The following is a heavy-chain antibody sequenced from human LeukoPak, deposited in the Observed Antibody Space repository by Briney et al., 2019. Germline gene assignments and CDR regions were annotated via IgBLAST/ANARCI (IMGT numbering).Heavy chain of an antibody. CDR1: GGSISSGSYY. CDR2: IYTTGIT. CDR3: ARVGRYCSSTSCYTGWFDP. Sequence: SETLSLTCTMAGGSISSGSYYWSWIRQPAGKGLEWIGRIYTTGITNYNPSLKSRVTISVITSKNQFSLKLSSVTAADTAVYYCARVGRYCSSTSCYTGWFDPWGQGTLVTVSS. D-gene: IGHD2-2*02. V-gene: IGHV4-61*02. J-gene: IGHJ5*02.